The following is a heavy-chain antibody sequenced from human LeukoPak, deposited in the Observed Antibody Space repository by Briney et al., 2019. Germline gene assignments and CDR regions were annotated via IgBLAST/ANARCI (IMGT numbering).Heavy chain of an antibody. CDR1: GFTFSSYW. J-gene: IGHJ6*04. CDR2: IKEDGSQK. V-gene: IGHV3-7*03. CDR3: ARESRRITMVRGLDMDV. D-gene: IGHD3-10*01. Sequence: GGSLRLSCAASGFTFSSYWMHWVRRAPGKGLEWVASIKEDGSQKYFVDSVKGRFTISRDNAKNSLYLQMNSLRAEDTAVYYCARESRRITMVRGLDMDVWGKGTTVTVSS.